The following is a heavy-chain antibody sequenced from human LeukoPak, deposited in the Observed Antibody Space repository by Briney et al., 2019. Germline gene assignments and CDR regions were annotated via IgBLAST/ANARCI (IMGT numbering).Heavy chain of an antibody. J-gene: IGHJ4*02. Sequence: SETLSLTCAVSGYSISSGYYWGWIRPPPGKGLEWIGSISPSGSTFYNPSLKSRVTISVDTSKNQFSLKLRSVTAADTAVYYCALSPLGAAGKLSGLFDYWGQGTLVTVSS. CDR3: ALSPLGAAGKLSGLFDY. CDR2: ISPSGST. V-gene: IGHV4-38-2*01. CDR1: GYSISSGYY. D-gene: IGHD6-13*01.